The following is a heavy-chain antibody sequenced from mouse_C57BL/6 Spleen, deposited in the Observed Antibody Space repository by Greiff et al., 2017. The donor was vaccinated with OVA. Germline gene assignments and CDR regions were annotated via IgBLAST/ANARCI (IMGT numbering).Heavy chain of an antibody. CDR1: GFNIKNYY. J-gene: IGHJ4*01. Sequence: VQLQQSGAELVRPGASVKLSCTASGFNIKNYYMHWVKQRPEQGLEWIGRIDPEDGDTEYAPRVQGQATMTADTSSNTAYLQLSSLTSEDTAVYYWTTEDCGRDYYAMDYWGQGTSVTVSS. CDR2: IDPEDGDT. V-gene: IGHV14-1*01. CDR3: TTEDCGRDYYAMDY.